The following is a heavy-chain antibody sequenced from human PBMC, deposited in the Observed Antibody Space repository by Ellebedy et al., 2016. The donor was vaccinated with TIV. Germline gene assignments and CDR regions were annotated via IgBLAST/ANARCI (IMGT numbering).Heavy chain of an antibody. CDR3: ARLCSSFDCSGAFDF. CDR2: IYHSGST. Sequence: SETLSLTXNVSGGIVSSANYYWAWIRQPPGRGLEWIAYIYHSGSTNQNPSLKSRVTMSIDTSKNQFSLKLSSLTAADTAIYYCARLCSSFDCSGAFDFWGQGILVTVSS. D-gene: IGHD2-2*01. J-gene: IGHJ4*02. CDR1: GGIVSSANYY. V-gene: IGHV4-61*01.